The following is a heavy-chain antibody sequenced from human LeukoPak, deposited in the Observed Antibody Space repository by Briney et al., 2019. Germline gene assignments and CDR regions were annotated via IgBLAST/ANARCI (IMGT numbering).Heavy chain of an antibody. CDR1: GYTFTSYG. J-gene: IGHJ6*03. D-gene: IGHD2-2*01. V-gene: IGHV1-18*01. CDR2: ISAYNGNT. CDR3: ARVDYCSSTSCYFTGDYYYYYMDV. Sequence: ASVKVSCKASGYTFTSYGISWVRQAPGQGLEWMGWISAYNGNTNYAQKLQGRVTMTTDTSTSTAYMELRSLRSDDTAVYYCARVDYCSSTSCYFTGDYYYYYMDVWGKGITVTVSS.